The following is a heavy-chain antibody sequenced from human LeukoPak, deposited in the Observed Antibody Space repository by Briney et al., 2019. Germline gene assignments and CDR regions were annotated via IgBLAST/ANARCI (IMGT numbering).Heavy chain of an antibody. Sequence: ASVKVSCKASGGSFNSYAINWVRQATGQGLEWMGWMNPNSGNTGYAQKFQGRVTMTRNTSISTAYMELSSLRSEDTAVYYCARGVRRELLSNWGQGTLVTVSS. CDR3: ARGVRRELLSN. V-gene: IGHV1-8*01. D-gene: IGHD1-26*01. J-gene: IGHJ4*02. CDR1: GGSFNSYA. CDR2: MNPNSGNT.